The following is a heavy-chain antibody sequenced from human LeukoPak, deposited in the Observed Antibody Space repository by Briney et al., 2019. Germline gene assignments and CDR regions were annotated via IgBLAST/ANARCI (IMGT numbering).Heavy chain of an antibody. D-gene: IGHD3-10*01. J-gene: IGHJ5*02. CDR2: IYYSGST. CDR3: ARDYYGSGSPLKWFDP. V-gene: IGHV4-39*07. CDR1: GGSISSSSYY. Sequence: SETLSLTCTVSGGSISSSSYYWGWIRQPPGKGLEWIGSIYYSGSTYYNPSLKSRVTISVDTSKNQFSLKLSSVTAADTAVYYCARDYYGSGSPLKWFDPWGQGTLVTVSS.